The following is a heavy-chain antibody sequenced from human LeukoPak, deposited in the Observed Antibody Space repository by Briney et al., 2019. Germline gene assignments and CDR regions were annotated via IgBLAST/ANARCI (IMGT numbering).Heavy chain of an antibody. CDR3: AREGKTYFDY. V-gene: IGHV3-21*01. CDR1: GFTVSSNY. Sequence: PGGSLRLSCAASGFTVSSNYMSWVRQAPGKGLEWVSSISSSSSYIYYADSVKGRFTISRDNAKNSLYLQMNSLRAEDTAVYYCAREGKTYFDYWGQGTLVTVSS. J-gene: IGHJ4*02. CDR2: ISSSSSYI. D-gene: IGHD3-10*01.